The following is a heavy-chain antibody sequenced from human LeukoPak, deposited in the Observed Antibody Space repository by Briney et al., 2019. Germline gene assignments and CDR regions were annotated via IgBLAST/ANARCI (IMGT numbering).Heavy chain of an antibody. D-gene: IGHD3-22*01. Sequence: SETLSLTCTVSGGSISSSSYYWGWIRQPPGKGLEWIGSIYYSGSTYYNPSLKSRVTISVDTSKNQFSLKLSSVTAADTAVYYCAGDVRYYDSSGYSYYYYYMDVWGKGTTVTVSS. CDR3: AGDVRYYDSSGYSYYYYYMDV. V-gene: IGHV4-39*07. J-gene: IGHJ6*03. CDR1: GGSISSSSYY. CDR2: IYYSGST.